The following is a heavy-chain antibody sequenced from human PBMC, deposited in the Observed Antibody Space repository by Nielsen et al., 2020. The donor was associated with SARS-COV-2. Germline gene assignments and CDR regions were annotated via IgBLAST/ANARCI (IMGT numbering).Heavy chain of an antibody. D-gene: IGHD5-12*01. Sequence: SETLSLTCAVYGGSFSGYYWSWIRQPPGKGLEWIGEINHSGSTNYNPSLKSRVTISVDTSKNQFSLKLSSVTAADTAVYYCARLGEWINAFDIWGQGTMVTVSS. CDR2: INHSGST. CDR1: GGSFSGYY. J-gene: IGHJ3*02. CDR3: ARLGEWINAFDI. V-gene: IGHV4-34*01.